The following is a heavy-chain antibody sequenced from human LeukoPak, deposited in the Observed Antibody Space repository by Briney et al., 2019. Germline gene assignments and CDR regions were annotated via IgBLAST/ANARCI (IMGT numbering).Heavy chain of an antibody. J-gene: IGHJ4*02. CDR1: GFTFSDYY. CDR2: ISSSGSII. CDR3: AKDHRRDTAMAKPYY. D-gene: IGHD5-18*01. V-gene: IGHV3-11*01. Sequence: GGSLRLSCAASGFTFSDYYMSWIRQAPGKGLEGVSYISSSGSIIYYADSVKGRFTISRDNSKNTLYLQMSSLRAEDTAVYYCAKDHRRDTAMAKPYYWGQGTLVTVSS.